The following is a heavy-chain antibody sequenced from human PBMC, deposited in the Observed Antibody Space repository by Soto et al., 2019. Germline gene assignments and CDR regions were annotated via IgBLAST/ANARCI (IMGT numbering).Heavy chain of an antibody. CDR2: IYPGDSDT. Sequence: GESLKISCKGSGYSFTSYWIGWVRQMPGKGLEWMGIIYPGDSDTRNNPSFQGQVTNSADKSISTTYLQWSSLKASETAIYKCARTSAAGKYYYVMDVWGQGTTVTVSS. CDR1: GYSFTSYW. D-gene: IGHD6-13*01. V-gene: IGHV5-51*01. J-gene: IGHJ6*02. CDR3: ARTSAAGKYYYVMDV.